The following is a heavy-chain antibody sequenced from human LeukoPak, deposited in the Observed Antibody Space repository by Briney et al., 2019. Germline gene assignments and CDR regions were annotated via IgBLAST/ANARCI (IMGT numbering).Heavy chain of an antibody. V-gene: IGHV3-30*15. Sequence: GGSLRLSCAASGFTFRSYAMHWVRQAPGKGLEWVAVISDDGSRQHYADFLEGRFTISRDNSKNTVSLQMSSLTSEDTAVYFCVREQPGDGWSGFDYWGQGTLVTVSS. D-gene: IGHD6-19*01. J-gene: IGHJ4*02. CDR2: ISDDGSRQ. CDR1: GFTFRSYA. CDR3: VREQPGDGWSGFDY.